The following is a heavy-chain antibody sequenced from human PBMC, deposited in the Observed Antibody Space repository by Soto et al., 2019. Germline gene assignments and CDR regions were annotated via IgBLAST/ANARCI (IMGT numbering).Heavy chain of an antibody. J-gene: IGHJ4*02. Sequence: QVQLVESGGGVVQAGRSLRLSCEASGFRFNSYGIHWVRQAPGKGLEWVAIIWFDGSNQVYADSVKGRFAISRDDYKNTVYLQMNSLRAEDTAVYYCTRANTSPSDIWGQGTLVTVSS. CDR1: GFRFNSYG. CDR2: IWFDGSNQ. CDR3: TRANTSPSDI. V-gene: IGHV3-33*01.